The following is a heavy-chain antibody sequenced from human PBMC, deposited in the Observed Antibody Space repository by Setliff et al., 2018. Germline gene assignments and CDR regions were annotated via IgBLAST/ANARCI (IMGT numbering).Heavy chain of an antibody. CDR2: IHTGGGSA. CDR3: ARGGMAAAGRKGVFEY. J-gene: IGHJ4*02. Sequence: ASVKVSCKASGYSFTSFSITWVRQAPGQGLEWMGIIHTGGGSASYAQKFQGRVTMTSDTSTRTVYMEVNSVRSDDTAIYYCARGGMAAAGRKGVFEYWGQGTQVTVSS. V-gene: IGHV1-46*01. D-gene: IGHD6-13*01. CDR1: GYSFTSFS.